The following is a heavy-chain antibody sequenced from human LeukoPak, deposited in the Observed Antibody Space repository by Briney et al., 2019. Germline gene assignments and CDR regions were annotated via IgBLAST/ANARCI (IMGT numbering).Heavy chain of an antibody. CDR2: ISGSGGST. D-gene: IGHD6-19*01. J-gene: IGHJ5*02. V-gene: IGHV3-23*01. CDR3: AKDRGSGWYVDWFDP. CDR1: GFTFSSYA. Sequence: GGFLRLSCAASGFTFSSYAMSWVRQAPGKGLEWVSAISGSGGSTYYADSVKGRFTISRDNSKNTLYLQMNSLRAEDTAVYYCAKDRGSGWYVDWFDPWGQGTLVTVSS.